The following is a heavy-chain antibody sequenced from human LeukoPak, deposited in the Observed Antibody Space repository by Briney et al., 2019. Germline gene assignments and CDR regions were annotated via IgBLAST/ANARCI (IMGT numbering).Heavy chain of an antibody. CDR3: AGLHFASAEEFDP. CDR1: GGSLNGHW. Sequence: SETLSLTCTVSGGSLNGHWWSWIRQPPGKGLEWVGYVYYNGNSISHPSLNGRVSISLDTTKNQFSLNLTSVPGAGTAVYYCAGLHFASAEEFDPWGQGTLVTVSS. V-gene: IGHV4-59*08. D-gene: IGHD6-25*01. J-gene: IGHJ5*02. CDR2: VYYNGNS.